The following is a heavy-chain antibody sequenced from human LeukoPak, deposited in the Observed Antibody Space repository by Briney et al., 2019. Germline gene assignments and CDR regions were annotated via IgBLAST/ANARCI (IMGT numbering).Heavy chain of an antibody. D-gene: IGHD2-15*01. J-gene: IGHJ3*02. CDR1: GGSINNYY. CDR2: IYTRGST. V-gene: IGHV4-4*07. Sequence: SETLSLTCTVSGGSINNYYWSWIRQPAGKGLEWVWRIYTRGSTNYNPSLKSRITMSVDTSTIQVSLKRSSVIAADTAVYYCARGRYCSADICAGGDAFHIWGQGTMVSVSS. CDR3: ARGRYCSADICAGGDAFHI.